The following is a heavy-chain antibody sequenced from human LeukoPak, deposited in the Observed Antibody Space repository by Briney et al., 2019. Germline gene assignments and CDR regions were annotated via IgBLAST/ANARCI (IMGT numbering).Heavy chain of an antibody. D-gene: IGHD2-21*01. V-gene: IGHV4-4*07. Sequence: SETLSLTCIVSGGSISNYYWSWIRQPAGKGLEWIGRIYTSGSTIYNSSLKSRVIMSVDTSKNQFSLNLSSVTAADTAVYYCARESHCGGDCYPQTFDYWGQGTLVTVSS. J-gene: IGHJ4*02. CDR3: ARESHCGGDCYPQTFDY. CDR2: IYTSGST. CDR1: GGSISNYY.